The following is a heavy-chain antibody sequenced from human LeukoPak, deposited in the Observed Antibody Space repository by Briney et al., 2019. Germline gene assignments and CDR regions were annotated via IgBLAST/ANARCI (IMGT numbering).Heavy chain of an antibody. CDR2: IYTSGST. D-gene: IGHD6-19*01. CDR3: ARDVTVAGTGNYYYYYGMDV. Sequence: SETLSLTCTVSGGSISSYYWSWIRQPAGKGLEWIGRIYTSGSTNYNPSLKSRVTMSVDTSKNQFSLKLSSVTAADTAVYYCARDVTVAGTGNYYYYYGMDVWGQGTTVTVSS. CDR1: GGSISSYY. V-gene: IGHV4-4*07. J-gene: IGHJ6*02.